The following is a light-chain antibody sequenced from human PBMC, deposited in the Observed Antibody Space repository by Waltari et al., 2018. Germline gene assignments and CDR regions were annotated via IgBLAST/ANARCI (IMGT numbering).Light chain of an antibody. CDR1: QSVSSY. CDR2: DAS. V-gene: IGKV3-11*01. Sequence: EIVLTQSPVTLSLSPGERATLPCRASQSVSSYLAWYQQKPGQAPRLLIYDASNRATGIPARFSGSGSGTDFTLTISSLEPEDFAVYYCQQRSNWPRTFGGGTKVEIK. J-gene: IGKJ4*01. CDR3: QQRSNWPRT.